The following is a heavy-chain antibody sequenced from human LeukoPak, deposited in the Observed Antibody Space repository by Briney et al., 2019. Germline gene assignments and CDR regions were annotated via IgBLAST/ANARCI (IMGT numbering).Heavy chain of an antibody. Sequence: GRSLRLSCAASGFTFSSYGMHWVRQAPGKGLEWVAVISYDGSNKYYADSVKGRFTISRDNSKNTLYLQINSLRAEDTAVYYCARERWDRGEFGPWGQGTLVTVSS. CDR2: ISYDGSNK. D-gene: IGHD1-26*01. V-gene: IGHV3-30*03. CDR1: GFTFSSYG. CDR3: ARERWDRGEFGP. J-gene: IGHJ5*02.